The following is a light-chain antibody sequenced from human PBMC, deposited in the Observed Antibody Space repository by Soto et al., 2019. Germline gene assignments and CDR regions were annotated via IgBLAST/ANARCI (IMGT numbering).Light chain of an antibody. Sequence: EIVLTHSPGTLSLSPGERATLSCRASQSVSSSYLAWYQQKPGQAPRLLIYDASNRATGIPARFSGSGSGTDFTLTISSLEPEDFAVYYCQQRSNWPRTFGQGTRLEIK. J-gene: IGKJ5*01. CDR2: DAS. V-gene: IGKV3-11*01. CDR1: QSVSSSY. CDR3: QQRSNWPRT.